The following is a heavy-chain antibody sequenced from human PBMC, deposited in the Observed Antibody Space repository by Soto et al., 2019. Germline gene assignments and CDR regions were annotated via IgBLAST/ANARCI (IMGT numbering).Heavy chain of an antibody. CDR1: VFTFSSYA. Sequence: WWSLRLSCSASVFTFSSYAMSWFRQAPGKGLEWVSAISGSGGSTYYADSVKGRFTISRDNSKNTLYLQMNSLRAEDTAVYYCAKEPSDTAMARGNYWGQGTLVTVSS. D-gene: IGHD5-18*01. CDR3: AKEPSDTAMARGNY. J-gene: IGHJ4*02. V-gene: IGHV3-23*01. CDR2: ISGSGGST.